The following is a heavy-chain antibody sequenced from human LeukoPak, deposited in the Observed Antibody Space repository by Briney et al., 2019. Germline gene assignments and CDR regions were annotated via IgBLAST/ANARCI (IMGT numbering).Heavy chain of an antibody. CDR1: GFTFSSYA. J-gene: IGHJ4*02. CDR3: ARVVAYFDY. V-gene: IGHV3-53*01. Sequence: PGGSLRLSCAASGFTFSSYAMSWVRQAPGKGLEWVSVIYSGVSTYHADSVKGRFTISRDNSKNTLYLQMNSLRAEDTAVYYCARVVAYFDYWGQGTLVTVSS. CDR2: IYSGVST. D-gene: IGHD2-15*01.